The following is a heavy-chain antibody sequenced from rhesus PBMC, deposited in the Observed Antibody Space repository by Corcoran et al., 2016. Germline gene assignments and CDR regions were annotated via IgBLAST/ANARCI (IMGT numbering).Heavy chain of an antibody. CDR1: GGCMSGYYY. J-gene: IGHJ4*01. CDR3: ARDEARRPVDY. V-gene: IGHV4-73*01. CDR2: IYRNSACN. Sequence: QVQLQQWDEGLVKPSETLSLTGAVYGGCMSGYYYWRWLGRPPGKGLEWMGYIYRNSACNNYNHVPNTLVTISKHPSKNQSSLTLSPVTAADTAVDYCARDEARRPVDYWGQGGLGIVSA.